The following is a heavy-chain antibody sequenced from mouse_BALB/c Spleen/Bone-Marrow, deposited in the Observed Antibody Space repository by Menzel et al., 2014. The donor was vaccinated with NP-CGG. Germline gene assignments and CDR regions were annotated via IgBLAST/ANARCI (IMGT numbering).Heavy chain of an antibody. Sequence: VQLKESGGGLVKPGGSLKLSCAASGFTFSSYAMSWVRQSPEKRLVWVAEISSGGSYTYYPDTVTGRFTISRDNAKNTLYQEMSSLRSEDTAMYYCARDRGYFDYWGQGTTLTVSS. CDR1: GFTFSSYA. V-gene: IGHV5-9-4*01. CDR2: ISSGGSYT. J-gene: IGHJ2*01. CDR3: ARDRGYFDY. D-gene: IGHD3-1*01.